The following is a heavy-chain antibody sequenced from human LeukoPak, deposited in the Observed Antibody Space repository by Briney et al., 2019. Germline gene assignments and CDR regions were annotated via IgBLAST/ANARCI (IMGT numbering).Heavy chain of an antibody. V-gene: IGHV1-18*01. CDR3: ARDVGQLWLFYYYYYGMDV. D-gene: IGHD5-18*01. J-gene: IGHJ6*02. CDR2: ISAYNGNT. CDR1: GYTFTSYG. Sequence: ASVKVSCTASGYTFTSYGISWVRQAPGQGLEWMGWISAYNGNTNYAQKLQGRVTMTTDTSTSTAYMELRSLRSDDTAVYYCARDVGQLWLFYYYYYGMDVWGQGTTVTVSS.